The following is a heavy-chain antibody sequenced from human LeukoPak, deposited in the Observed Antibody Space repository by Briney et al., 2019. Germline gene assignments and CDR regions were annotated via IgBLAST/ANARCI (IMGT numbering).Heavy chain of an antibody. J-gene: IGHJ6*03. Sequence: PGGSLRLSCAASGFTFSSYAMSWVRQAPGKGLEWVSAISGSGGSTYYADSVKGRFTISRDNSKNTLYLQMNSLRAEDTAVYYCAKGATVTTDYYYYMDVWGKGTTVTVSS. CDR3: AKGATVTTDYYYYMDV. CDR1: GFTFSSYA. D-gene: IGHD4-11*01. V-gene: IGHV3-23*01. CDR2: ISGSGGST.